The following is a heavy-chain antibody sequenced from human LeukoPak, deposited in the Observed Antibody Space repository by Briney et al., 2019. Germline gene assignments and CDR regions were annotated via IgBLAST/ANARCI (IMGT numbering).Heavy chain of an antibody. CDR2: IHHSGDT. Sequence: KSSEALSLTCTVSGVSVISSYWRWVRPPPGKGREYIGFIHHSGDTKYNPSLKSRVTMSVDTSKSQFSPRLSSVTAADSAVYYCARHNGVSYLDYGAQGTRVTVSS. V-gene: IGHV4-59*02. CDR1: GVSVISSY. D-gene: IGHD2-8*01. CDR3: ARHNGVSYLDY. J-gene: IGHJ4*02.